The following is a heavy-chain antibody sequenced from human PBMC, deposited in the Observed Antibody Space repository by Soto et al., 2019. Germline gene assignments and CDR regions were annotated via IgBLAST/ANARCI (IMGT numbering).Heavy chain of an antibody. V-gene: IGHV3-53*01. CDR1: GFTVSSNY. Sequence: EVQLVESGGGLIQPGGSLRLSCAASGFTVSSNYMSWVRQAPGKGLEWVSVIYSGGSTYYADSVKGRFTISRDNSKNTLYLQMNSLRAEDTVVYYCARDHVYGDYPEYFQHWGQGTLVTVSS. CDR2: IYSGGST. J-gene: IGHJ1*01. CDR3: ARDHVYGDYPEYFQH. D-gene: IGHD4-17*01.